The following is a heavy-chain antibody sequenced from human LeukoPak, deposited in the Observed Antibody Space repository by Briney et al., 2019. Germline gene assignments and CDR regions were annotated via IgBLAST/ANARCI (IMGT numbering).Heavy chain of an antibody. CDR3: ARALRDPGAFDY. J-gene: IGHJ4*02. CDR1: GYTFSACY. Sequence: ASVKLSCKASGYTFSACYMRWVRQAPGQGLEWMGWIITNSGATNYAQKFQGRVTMTRDTSISTAYMELSSLRSDDTAVYYCARALRDPGAFDYWGQGTLVTVSS. V-gene: IGHV1-2*02. CDR2: IITNSGAT. D-gene: IGHD4-17*01.